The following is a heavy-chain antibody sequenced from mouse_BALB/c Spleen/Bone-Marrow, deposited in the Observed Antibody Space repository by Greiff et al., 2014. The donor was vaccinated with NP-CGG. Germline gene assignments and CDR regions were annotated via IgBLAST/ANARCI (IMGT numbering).Heavy chain of an antibody. CDR3: TRPTMITWFAY. CDR2: IRLKSNNYAT. D-gene: IGHD2-4*01. V-gene: IGHV6-6*02. CDR1: GFTFSNYW. J-gene: IGHJ3*01. Sequence: EVKLVESGGGLVQPGGSMKLSCVASGFTFSNYWMNWVRQSPEKGLVWVAEIRLKSNNYATHYAESVKGRFTISRDDSKSSVYLQMNNLRAEDTGVYYCTRPTMITWFAYWGLGTLVTVSA.